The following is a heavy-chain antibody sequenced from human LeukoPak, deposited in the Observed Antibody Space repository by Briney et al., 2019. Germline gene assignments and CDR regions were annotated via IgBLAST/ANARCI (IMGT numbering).Heavy chain of an antibody. CDR1: GYSFTSYW. V-gene: IGHV5-51*01. D-gene: IGHD3-10*01. Sequence: GESLKFSCKGSGYSFTSYWIGWVRQMPGKGLEWMGITYPGDSDTRYSPSFQGQVTISADKSISTAYLQWSSLKASDTAMYYCARQGRYGSHYMDVWGKGTTVTVSS. CDR2: TYPGDSDT. J-gene: IGHJ6*03. CDR3: ARQGRYGSHYMDV.